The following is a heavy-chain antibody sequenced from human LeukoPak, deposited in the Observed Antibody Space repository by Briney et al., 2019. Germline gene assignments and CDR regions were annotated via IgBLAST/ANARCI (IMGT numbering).Heavy chain of an antibody. J-gene: IGHJ6*03. CDR1: GFTFSSYS. Sequence: PGGSLRLSCAASGFTFSSYSMNWVRQAPGKGLEWVSSISSSSSYIYYADSVKGRFTISRDNAKNSLYLQMNSLRAEDTAVYYCARAVPGYYLSFGYYYYMDVWGKGTTVTVSS. CDR3: ARAVPGYYLSFGYYYYMDV. D-gene: IGHD3-3*01. CDR2: ISSSSSYI. V-gene: IGHV3-21*01.